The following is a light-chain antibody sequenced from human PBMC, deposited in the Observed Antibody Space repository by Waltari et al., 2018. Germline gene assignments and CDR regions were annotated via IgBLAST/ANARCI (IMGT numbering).Light chain of an antibody. V-gene: IGLV2-8*01. CDR2: EVS. Sequence: QSALTQPPSASGSPGQSVTISCTGTSTDIGVDNYVPWYQQPPGKPPKLLIYEVSERPSGVPDRFSGSKSGITASLTVFGLQTEDEADYYCASFAGSNTLFGGGTKLTVL. CDR3: ASFAGSNTL. J-gene: IGLJ2*01. CDR1: STDIGVDNY.